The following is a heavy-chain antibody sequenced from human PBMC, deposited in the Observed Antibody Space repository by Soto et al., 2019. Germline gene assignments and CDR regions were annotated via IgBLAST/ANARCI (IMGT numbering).Heavy chain of an antibody. J-gene: IGHJ4*02. CDR3: ARENSIAAAGDYYFDY. V-gene: IGHV4-59*01. Sequence: SETLSLTCTVSGGSISSYYWSWIRQPPGKGLEWIGYIYYSGSTNYNPSLKSRVTISVDTSKNQFSLKLSSVTAADTAVYYCARENSIAAAGDYYFDYWGQGTLVTVSS. CDR1: GGSISSYY. D-gene: IGHD6-13*01. CDR2: IYYSGST.